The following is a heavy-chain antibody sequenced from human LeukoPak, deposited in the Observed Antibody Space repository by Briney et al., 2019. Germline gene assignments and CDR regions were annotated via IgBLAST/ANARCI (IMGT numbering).Heavy chain of an antibody. J-gene: IGHJ5*02. D-gene: IGHD3-3*01. CDR1: GFTFSSYS. CDR2: ISTSSSYI. V-gene: IGHV3-21*01. CDR3: GRDGGETYDFWSGSPPNWFDP. Sequence: PGGSLRLSCAASGFTFSSYSMNWVRQAPGKGLEWVSSISTSSSYIYHADSVKGRFTISRDNAKNSLYLQMNSLRDEDTAVYYCGRDGGETYDFWSGSPPNWFDPWGQGTLVTVSS.